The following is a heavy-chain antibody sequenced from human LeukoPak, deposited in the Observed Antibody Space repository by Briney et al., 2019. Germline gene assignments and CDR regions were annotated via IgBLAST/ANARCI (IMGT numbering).Heavy chain of an antibody. CDR2: ISSSGSTI. CDR3: ARGYSYVDY. Sequence: GGSLRLACAAAGFTFSSYEIKWVRQAPGEGLEWVSYISSSGSTIYYADSVKGRFTISRDTAKNSLYLQMNSLTAEDTAVYYCARGYSYVDYWGQGTLVTVSS. CDR1: GFTFSSYE. D-gene: IGHD5-18*01. J-gene: IGHJ4*02. V-gene: IGHV3-48*03.